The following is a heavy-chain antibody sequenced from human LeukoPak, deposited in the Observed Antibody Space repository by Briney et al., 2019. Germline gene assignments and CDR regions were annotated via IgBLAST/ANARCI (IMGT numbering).Heavy chain of an antibody. D-gene: IGHD3-10*02. Sequence: GGSLRLSCAASGFPFSSYAMSWVRQAPGKGLEWVSYISSSGSTIYYADSVKGRFTISRDNAKNSLYLQMNSLRAEDTAVYYCAELGITMIGGVWGKGTTVTISS. CDR2: ISSSGSTI. J-gene: IGHJ6*04. CDR1: GFPFSSYA. CDR3: AELGITMIGGV. V-gene: IGHV3-48*03.